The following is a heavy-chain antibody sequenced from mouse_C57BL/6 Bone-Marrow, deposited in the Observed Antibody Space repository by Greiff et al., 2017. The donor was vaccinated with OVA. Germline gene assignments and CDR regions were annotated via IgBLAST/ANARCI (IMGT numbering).Heavy chain of an antibody. CDR2: INPSSGYT. CDR1: GYTFTSYW. J-gene: IGHJ1*03. V-gene: IGHV1-7*01. CDR3: ARSPDYYGSSCPLYWYFDV. D-gene: IGHD1-1*01. Sequence: VQLQQSGAELAKPGASVKLSCKASGYTFTSYWMHWVKQRPGQGLEWIGYINPSSGYTKYNQKFKDKATLTADKSSSTAYMQLSSLTYEDSAVYYCARSPDYYGSSCPLYWYFDVWGTGTTVTVSS.